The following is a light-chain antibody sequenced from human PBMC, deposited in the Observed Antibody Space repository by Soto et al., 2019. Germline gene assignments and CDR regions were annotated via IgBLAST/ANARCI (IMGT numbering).Light chain of an antibody. J-gene: IGLJ2*01. V-gene: IGLV1-47*01. CDR3: VAWDDSLDGPV. CDR1: RSNIGVNY. Sequence: QSVLTQPPSASGTPGQRVTISCSGSRSNIGVNYVYWYQQFPGTAPKLLIYTNTQRPSGVPVRFSGSKSGTSASLAISGLRSEDEAAYYCVAWDDSLDGPVFGGGTKLTVL. CDR2: TNT.